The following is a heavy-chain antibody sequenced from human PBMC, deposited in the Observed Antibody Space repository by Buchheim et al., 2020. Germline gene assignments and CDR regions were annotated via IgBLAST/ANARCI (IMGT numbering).Heavy chain of an antibody. V-gene: IGHV3-23*04. Sequence: EVQLVESGGGLVQPGGSLRLSCAASGFTFSSYAMSWVRQAPGKGLEWVSAISGSGGSTYYADSVKGRFTISRENSKNTLYLQMNSLRAEDTAVYYCAKDGYYDFWSGYYKYYFDYWGQGTL. CDR3: AKDGYYDFWSGYYKYYFDY. D-gene: IGHD3-3*01. J-gene: IGHJ4*02. CDR2: ISGSGGST. CDR1: GFTFSSYA.